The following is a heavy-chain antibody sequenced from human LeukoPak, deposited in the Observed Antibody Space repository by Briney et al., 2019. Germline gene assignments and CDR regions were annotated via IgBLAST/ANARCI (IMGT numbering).Heavy chain of an antibody. CDR3: ARVTGYMIEDYFDY. D-gene: IGHD3-22*01. V-gene: IGHV4-59*01. CDR1: GGSISSYY. Sequence: SETLSLTCAVSGGSISSYYWSWIRQPPGKGLEWIGYIYYSGSTNYKPSLKSRVTISVETSKNQFSLKLRSVTAADTAVYYCARVTGYMIEDYFDYWGQGTLVTVSS. CDR2: IYYSGST. J-gene: IGHJ4*02.